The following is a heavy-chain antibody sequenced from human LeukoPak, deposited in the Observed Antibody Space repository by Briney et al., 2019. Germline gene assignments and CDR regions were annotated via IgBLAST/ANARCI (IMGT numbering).Heavy chain of an antibody. CDR3: ARGRDDYVWGSYRFDY. J-gene: IGHJ4*02. CDR2: IYYSGST. CDR1: GGSISSYY. D-gene: IGHD3-16*02. V-gene: IGHV4-59*01. Sequence: SETLSLTCTVSGGSISSYYWSWIRQPPGKGLEWIGYIYYSGSTNYNPSLKSRVTISVDTSKNQFSLKLSSVTAADTAVYYCARGRDDYVWGSYRFDYWGQGTLVTVSS.